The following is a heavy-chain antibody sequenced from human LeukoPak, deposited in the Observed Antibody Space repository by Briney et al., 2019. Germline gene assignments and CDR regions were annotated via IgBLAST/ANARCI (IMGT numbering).Heavy chain of an antibody. V-gene: IGHV1-8*01. CDR3: ARNLIAAAGTTLGGY. CDR2: MNPNSGNT. D-gene: IGHD6-13*01. J-gene: IGHJ4*02. CDR1: GYTFTSYD. Sequence: GASVKVSCKASGYTFTSYDINWVRQATGQGLEWMGWMNPNSGNTGYAQKFQGRVTMTRNTSISTAYMELSSLRSEDTAVYYCARNLIAAAGTTLGGYWGQGTLVTVSS.